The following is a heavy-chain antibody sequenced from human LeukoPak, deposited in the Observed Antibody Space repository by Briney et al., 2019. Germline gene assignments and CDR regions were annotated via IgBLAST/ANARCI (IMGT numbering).Heavy chain of an antibody. V-gene: IGHV4-39*01. Sequence: SETLSLTCNVSGGSISDSDYYWGWIRQPPGRGLEWIGSMSYSGSTYHNPSLKSRVTMSEDTSKNHISLKLNSVTAADTAVYYCARHGYYYDSSGYHNWGQGTLVTVSS. CDR3: ARHGYYYDSSGYHN. D-gene: IGHD3-22*01. CDR1: GGSISDSDYY. J-gene: IGHJ4*02. CDR2: MSYSGST.